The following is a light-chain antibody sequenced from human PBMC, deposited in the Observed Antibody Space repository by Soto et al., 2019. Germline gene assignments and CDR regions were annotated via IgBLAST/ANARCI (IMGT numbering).Light chain of an antibody. J-gene: IGKJ3*01. V-gene: IGKV1-6*01. Sequence: AIQMTQSPASLSASVGDRVTITCRASQAIRNHLAWYQQKPGRAPKLMIYAASTLQSGVPSRFSGSGFGTDFTLSITHLQPEDFATHYCLQDHNYLIFGPGTKVDF. CDR1: QAIRNH. CDR2: AAS. CDR3: LQDHNYLI.